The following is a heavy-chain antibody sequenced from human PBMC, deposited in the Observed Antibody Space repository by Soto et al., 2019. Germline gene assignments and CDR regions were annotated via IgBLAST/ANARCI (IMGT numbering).Heavy chain of an antibody. CDR3: ARDDNLIKVTTHGYYYYYGMDV. CDR1: GFTFSSYW. J-gene: IGHJ6*02. CDR2: IKQDGSEK. Sequence: GGSLRLSCAASGFTFSSYWMSWVRQAPGKGLEWVANIKQDGSEKYYVDSVKGRFTISRDNAKNSLYLQMNSLRAEDTAVYYCARDDNLIKVTTHGYYYYYGMDVWGQGTKVTVYS. D-gene: IGHD4-17*01. V-gene: IGHV3-7*01.